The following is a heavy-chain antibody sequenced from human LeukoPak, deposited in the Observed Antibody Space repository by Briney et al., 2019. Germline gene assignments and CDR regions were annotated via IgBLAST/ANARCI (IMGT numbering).Heavy chain of an antibody. D-gene: IGHD3-10*01. CDR1: GLTFSSYA. V-gene: IGHV3-23*01. CDR2: ISGSADNT. Sequence: GGSLRLSCAASGLTFSSYAMSWVRQAPGKGLEWVSTISGSADNTHYADSVKGRFTISRDNSKNTLYLQMNSLRAEDTAVYYCAKDREWFRELPHDYWGQGTLVTVSS. J-gene: IGHJ4*02. CDR3: AKDREWFRELPHDY.